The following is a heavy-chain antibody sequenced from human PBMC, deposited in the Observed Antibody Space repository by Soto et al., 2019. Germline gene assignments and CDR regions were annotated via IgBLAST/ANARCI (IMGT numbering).Heavy chain of an antibody. Sequence: SETLSLTCTVSGGSLSSYYWTWIRQSPGKGLEWIGYVYFSGNTNYNPSLKSRVTIPIDTSKNQFSLRLASVTAADTAFYYCGSVRPSGYVLSWGQGTLVTVS. CDR1: GGSLSSYY. D-gene: IGHD6-25*01. V-gene: IGHV4-59*01. CDR2: VYFSGNT. CDR3: GSVRPSGYVLS. J-gene: IGHJ5*02.